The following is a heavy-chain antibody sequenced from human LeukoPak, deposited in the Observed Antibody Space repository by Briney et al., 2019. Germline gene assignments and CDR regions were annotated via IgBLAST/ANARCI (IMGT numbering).Heavy chain of an antibody. CDR1: GGSLSGYF. CDR3: ARDRGNHNYYYGMDV. V-gene: IGHV4-59*01. Sequence: SETLSLTFTGSGGSLSGYFWNWIRQPPGKELEWIGAIHYSGSTNYNPSLNSRVTISVDTSKNKFSLKLSSVTAADTAMYYCARDRGNHNYYYGMDVWGQGTTVTVSS. J-gene: IGHJ6*02. CDR2: IHYSGST. D-gene: IGHD1-14*01.